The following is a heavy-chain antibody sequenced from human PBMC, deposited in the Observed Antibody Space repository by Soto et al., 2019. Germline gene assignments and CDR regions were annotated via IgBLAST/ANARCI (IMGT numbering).Heavy chain of an antibody. J-gene: IGHJ3*02. CDR3: AKLNYYDSSGYYARYDAFDI. CDR1: GFTFSSYG. D-gene: IGHD3-22*01. V-gene: IGHV3-30*18. CDR2: ISYDGSNK. Sequence: LRLSCAASGFTFSSYGMHWVRQAPGKGLEWVAVISYDGSNKYYADSVKGRFTISRDNSKNTLYLQMNSLRAEDTAVYYCAKLNYYDSSGYYARYDAFDIWGQGTMVTVSS.